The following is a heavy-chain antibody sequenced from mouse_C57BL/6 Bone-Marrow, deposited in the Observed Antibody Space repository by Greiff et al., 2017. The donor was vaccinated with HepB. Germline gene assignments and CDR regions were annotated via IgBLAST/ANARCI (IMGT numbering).Heavy chain of an antibody. J-gene: IGHJ2*01. CDR3: ARAPIYDGYYFDY. Sequence: LVESGAELARPGASVKLSCKASGYTFTSYGISWVKQRTGQGLEWIGEIYPRSGNTYYNEKFKGKATLTADKSSSTAYMELRSLTSEDSAVYFCARAPIYDGYYFDYWGQGTTLTVSS. V-gene: IGHV1-81*01. CDR2: IYPRSGNT. CDR1: GYTFTSYG. D-gene: IGHD2-3*01.